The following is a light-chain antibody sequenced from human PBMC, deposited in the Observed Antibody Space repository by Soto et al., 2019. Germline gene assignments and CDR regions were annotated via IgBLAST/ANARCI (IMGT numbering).Light chain of an antibody. Sequence: AIRMTQSPSSFSASTGDRVTITCRASQGISSYLAWYQQKPGKAPKLLIYAASTLQSGVPSRFSGSGSGTDFTLTISCLQSEDFATYYCQQYYSYLYTFGQGTKLVIK. CDR3: QQYYSYLYT. J-gene: IGKJ2*01. CDR2: AAS. V-gene: IGKV1-8*01. CDR1: QGISSY.